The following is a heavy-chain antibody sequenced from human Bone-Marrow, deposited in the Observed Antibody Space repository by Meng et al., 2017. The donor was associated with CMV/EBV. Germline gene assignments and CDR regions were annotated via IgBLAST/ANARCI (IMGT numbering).Heavy chain of an antibody. D-gene: IGHD2-2*01. CDR2: IYSGGST. Sequence: VQLVGSGGGLVQPGGSLRLSCAAFGFTVSSNYMSWVRQAPGRGLEWVSVIYSGGSTYYADSVKGRFTISRDNSKNTLYLQMNSLRAEDTAVYYCARDSKYQLLLFDYWGQGTLVTVSS. CDR3: ARDSKYQLLLFDY. CDR1: GFTVSSNY. V-gene: IGHV3-66*01. J-gene: IGHJ4*02.